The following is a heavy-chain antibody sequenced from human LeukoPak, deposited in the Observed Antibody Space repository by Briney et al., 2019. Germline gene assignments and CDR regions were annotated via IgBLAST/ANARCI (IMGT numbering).Heavy chain of an antibody. D-gene: IGHD3-9*01. V-gene: IGHV7-4-1*02. J-gene: IGHJ4*02. CDR2: INTNTGNP. CDR3: ARGDDILTGSLNP. CDR1: GYTFTSYA. Sequence: GASVKVSCRASGYTFTSYAMNWVRQAPGQGLEWMGWINTNTGNPTYAQGFTGRFVFSLDTSVNTAYLQISSLKAEDTALYYCARGDDILTGSLNPWGQGTLVTVSS.